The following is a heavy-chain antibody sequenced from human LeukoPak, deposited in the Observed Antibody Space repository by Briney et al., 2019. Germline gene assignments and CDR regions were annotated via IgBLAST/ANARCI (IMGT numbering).Heavy chain of an antibody. V-gene: IGHV3-53*01. CDR1: GFTVSSNY. D-gene: IGHD6-13*01. CDR2: IYSDGST. J-gene: IGHJ4*02. Sequence: GGSLRLSCAASGFTVSSNYMSWVRQAPGKGPEWVSVIYSDGSTYYADSVKGRFTISRDTSKNTLYLQMNSLRTEDTAVYYCARDLAAGGAYPHYWGQGTLVSVSS. CDR3: ARDLAAGGAYPHY.